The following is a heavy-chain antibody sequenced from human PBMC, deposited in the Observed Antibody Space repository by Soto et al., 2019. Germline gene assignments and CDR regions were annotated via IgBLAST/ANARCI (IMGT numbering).Heavy chain of an antibody. CDR1: GFTFSSYA. CDR3: ARGGYIVVVVAPIDY. D-gene: IGHD2-15*01. CDR2: ISYDGSNK. V-gene: IGHV3-30-3*01. Sequence: QVQLVESGGGVVQPGRSLRLSCAASGFTFSSYAMHWVRQAPGKGLEWVAVISYDGSNKYYADSVKGRFTISRDNSKNTLYLQMNSLSDEDTGVYYCARGGYIVVVVAPIDYWGQGTLVPVSS. J-gene: IGHJ4*02.